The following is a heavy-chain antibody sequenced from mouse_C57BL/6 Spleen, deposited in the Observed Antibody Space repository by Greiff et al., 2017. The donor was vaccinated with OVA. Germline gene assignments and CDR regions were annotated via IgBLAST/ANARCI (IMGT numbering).Heavy chain of an antibody. CDR2: IYPRSGNT. CDR3: AKFTTELDD. V-gene: IGHV1-81*01. D-gene: IGHD1-1*01. CDR1: GYTFTSYG. Sequence: VQLQQSGAELARPGASVKLSCKASGYTFTSYGISWVKQRTGQGLEWIGEIYPRSGNTYYNEQFKGKATLTADKSSSTAYMELRRLTSEDSAVYFSAKFTTELDDWGQGTTLTVAS. J-gene: IGHJ2*01.